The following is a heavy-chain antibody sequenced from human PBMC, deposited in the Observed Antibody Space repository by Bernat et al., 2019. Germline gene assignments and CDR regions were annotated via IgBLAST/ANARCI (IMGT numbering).Heavy chain of an antibody. Sequence: QVQLQESGPGLVKPSQTLSLTCTVSGGSISSGSYYWSWIRQPAGKGLDWIGRIHTSGSTNYNPSLKSRVTISVDTSKNQFSLKLSSVTAADTAVYYCAREGYCSGGSCYDPPYFDYWGQGTLVTVSS. D-gene: IGHD2-15*01. CDR1: GGSISSGSYY. CDR2: IHTSGST. V-gene: IGHV4-61*02. J-gene: IGHJ4*02. CDR3: AREGYCSGGSCYDPPYFDY.